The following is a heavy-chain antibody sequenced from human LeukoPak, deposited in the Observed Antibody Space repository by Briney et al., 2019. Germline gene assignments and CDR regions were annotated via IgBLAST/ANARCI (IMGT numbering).Heavy chain of an antibody. CDR1: GYSFTSYW. Sequence: GESLKISCKGSGYSFTSYWIGWVRQMPGKGLEWMGSIYPGDSDTRYSPSFQGQVTISADKSISTAYLQLSGLKASDTAMYFCERHQAMITSFDYGMDVWGQGTTVTVSS. D-gene: IGHD3-16*01. CDR3: ERHQAMITSFDYGMDV. CDR2: IYPGDSDT. V-gene: IGHV5-51*01. J-gene: IGHJ6*02.